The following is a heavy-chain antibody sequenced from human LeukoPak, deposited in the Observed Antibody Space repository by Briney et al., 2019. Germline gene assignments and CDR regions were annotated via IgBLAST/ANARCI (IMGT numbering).Heavy chain of an antibody. J-gene: IGHJ4*02. CDR2: ISGSGGST. Sequence: GGSLRLSCAASGFTFSSYNMSCVRQAPGKGLEWVSGISGSGGSTYYADSVKGRFTISRDNSKNTLSLQMSSLRAEDTAVYYCAKGGLGYCSSTSCYGNFDYWGQGTLVTVSS. D-gene: IGHD2-2*01. CDR3: AKGGLGYCSSTSCYGNFDY. V-gene: IGHV3-23*01. CDR1: GFTFSSYN.